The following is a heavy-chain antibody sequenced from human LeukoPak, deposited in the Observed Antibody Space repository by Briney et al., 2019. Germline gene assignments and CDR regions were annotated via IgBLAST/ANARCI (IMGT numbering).Heavy chain of an antibody. D-gene: IGHD2-15*01. J-gene: IGHJ4*02. Sequence: QPGGSLSLSCAVSGITLSNYGMSWVRQAPGKGLEWVAGISDSGRSTNYADSVKGRFTISRDNPKNTLYLQMNSLRAEDTAVYFCAKRGVVIRVILVGFHKEAYYFDSWGQGALVTVSS. CDR1: GITLSNYG. CDR2: ISDSGRST. V-gene: IGHV3-23*01. CDR3: AKRGVVIRVILVGFHKEAYYFDS.